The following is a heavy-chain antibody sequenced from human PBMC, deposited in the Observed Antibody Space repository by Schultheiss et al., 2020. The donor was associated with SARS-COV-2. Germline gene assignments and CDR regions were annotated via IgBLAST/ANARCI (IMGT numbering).Heavy chain of an antibody. J-gene: IGHJ6*02. CDR3: ARAPHWVPPYGMDV. CDR1: GYSISSGYY. Sequence: ETLSLTCAVSGYSISSGYYWGWIRQPPGKGLEWVSSISSSSSYIYYADSVKGRFTISRDNAKNSLYLQMNSLRAEDTAVYYCARAPHWVPPYGMDVWGQGTTVTVSS. CDR2: ISSSSSYI. V-gene: IGHV3-21*01. D-gene: IGHD1-1*01.